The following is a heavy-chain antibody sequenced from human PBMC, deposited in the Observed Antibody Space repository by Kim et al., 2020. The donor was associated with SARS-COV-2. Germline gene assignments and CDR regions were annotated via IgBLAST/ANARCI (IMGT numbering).Heavy chain of an antibody. CDR2: ISSSSSYT. Sequence: GGSLRLSCAASGFTFNDYYMTWIRLAPGKGLEWISYISSSSSYTKYADPVKGRFTISRDNAKNSLYLQMNSLRAEDTAVYYCARVASGSTAWYYFDYWG. CDR3: ARVASGSTAWYYFDY. V-gene: IGHV3-11*03. D-gene: IGHD6-19*01. CDR1: GFTFNDYY. J-gene: IGHJ4*01.